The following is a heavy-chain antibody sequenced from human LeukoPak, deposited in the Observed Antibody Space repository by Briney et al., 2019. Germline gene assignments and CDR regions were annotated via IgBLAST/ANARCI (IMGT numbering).Heavy chain of an antibody. CDR1: SGSISSYY. V-gene: IGHV4-4*07. Sequence: SETLSLTSTVPSGSISSYYWSWIRQPAGKGLEWIGRIYTSGSTNYNPSLKSRVTISVDTSKNQFSLKLSSVTAADTAVYYCAREVTQLYFDYWGQGTLVTVSS. D-gene: IGHD4-23*01. CDR3: AREVTQLYFDY. CDR2: IYTSGST. J-gene: IGHJ4*02.